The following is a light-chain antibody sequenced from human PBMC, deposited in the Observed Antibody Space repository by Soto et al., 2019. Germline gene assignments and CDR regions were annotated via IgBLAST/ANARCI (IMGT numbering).Light chain of an antibody. Sequence: SALTQPASVSGSPGQSITISCTGTSSDVGGYNYVSWYQHHPGKAPKLMIYEVSNRPSGVSNRFSGSNSGNTASLTISGLQAEDEADYYCSSYTSSNTLVFGGGTKVTVL. CDR3: SSYTSSNTLV. CDR1: SSDVGGYNY. CDR2: EVS. V-gene: IGLV2-14*01. J-gene: IGLJ2*01.